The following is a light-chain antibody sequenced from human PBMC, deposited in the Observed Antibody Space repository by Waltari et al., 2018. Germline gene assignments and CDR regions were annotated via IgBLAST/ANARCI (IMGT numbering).Light chain of an antibody. V-gene: IGKV1D-16*01. CDR1: QGISSR. CDR3: QQYTDYPLT. Sequence: DIQMTQSPSSLSASVGDRVTITCRASQGISSRLAWYQQKPETAPKSLIYGASNLQSGVPSSFSGSESGTDFTLTINGLQPEDFATYYCQQYTDYPLTFGGGTKVEIK. J-gene: IGKJ4*01. CDR2: GAS.